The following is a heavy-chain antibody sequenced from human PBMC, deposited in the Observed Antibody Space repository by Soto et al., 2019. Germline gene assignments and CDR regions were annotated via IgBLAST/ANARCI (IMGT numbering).Heavy chain of an antibody. CDR3: ARDRGGSYYSSPYYYYYGMDV. CDR1: GGTFSSYA. Sequence: SVKVSCKASGGTFSSYAISWVRQAPGQGLEWMGGIIPIFGTANYAQKFQGRVTITADKSTSTAYMELSSLRSEDTAVYYCARDRGGSYYSSPYYYYYGMDVWGQGTTVTVSS. J-gene: IGHJ6*02. CDR2: IIPIFGTA. V-gene: IGHV1-69*06. D-gene: IGHD1-26*01.